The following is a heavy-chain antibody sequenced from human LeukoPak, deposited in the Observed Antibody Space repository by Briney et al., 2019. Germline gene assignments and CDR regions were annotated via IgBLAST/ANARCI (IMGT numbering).Heavy chain of an antibody. J-gene: IGHJ4*02. D-gene: IGHD7-27*01. CDR3: ARAWAPYFDY. V-gene: IGHV4-34*01. CDR2: INHSGST. CDR1: GFTFSSYA. Sequence: PGGSLRLSCVASGFTFSSYAMSWVRQPPGKGLEWIGEINHSGSTNYNPSLKSRVTISVDTSKNQFPLKLSSVTAADTAVYYCARAWAPYFDYWGQGTLVTVSS.